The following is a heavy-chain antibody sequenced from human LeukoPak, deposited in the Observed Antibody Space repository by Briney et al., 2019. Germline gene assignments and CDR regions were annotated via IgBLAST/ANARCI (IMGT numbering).Heavy chain of an antibody. J-gene: IGHJ4*02. Sequence: GGSLRLSCAASGITFSDYYMSWIRQAPGKGLERVSYISSSSGYTNYADSVKGRFTISRDNAKNSVYLQMNSLRAEDTAVYYCASWATGIDYWGQGTLVSVSS. CDR1: GITFSDYY. CDR2: ISSSSGYT. V-gene: IGHV3-11*03. CDR3: ASWATGIDY. D-gene: IGHD3-16*01.